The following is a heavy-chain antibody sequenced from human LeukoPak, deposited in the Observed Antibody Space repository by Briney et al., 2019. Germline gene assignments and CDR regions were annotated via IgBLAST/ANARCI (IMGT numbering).Heavy chain of an antibody. CDR1: GFTFSSYW. Sequence: GGSLRLSCAASGFTFSSYWMSWVRQAPGKGLEWVANIKQDGSEKYYVDSVKGRFTISRDNAKNSLYLQMNSLRAQDTAVYYCARDSSSWLIYFDYWGQGTLVTVSS. CDR3: ARDSSSWLIYFDY. CDR2: IKQDGSEK. J-gene: IGHJ4*02. D-gene: IGHD6-13*01. V-gene: IGHV3-7*01.